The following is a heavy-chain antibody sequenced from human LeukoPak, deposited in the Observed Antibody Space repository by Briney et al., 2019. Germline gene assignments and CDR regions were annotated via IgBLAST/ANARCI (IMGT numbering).Heavy chain of an antibody. CDR2: INSDGGST. D-gene: IGHD6-13*01. CDR3: AREESSSWYYFDY. J-gene: IGHJ4*02. CDR1: GFTFSSYW. V-gene: IGHV3-74*01. Sequence: PGGSLRLPCAASGFTFSSYWMHWVRQAPGKGLVWVSRINSDGGSTSYADSVKGRFTISRDNAKNTLYLQMNSLRAEDTAVYYCAREESSSWYYFDYWGQGTLVTVSS.